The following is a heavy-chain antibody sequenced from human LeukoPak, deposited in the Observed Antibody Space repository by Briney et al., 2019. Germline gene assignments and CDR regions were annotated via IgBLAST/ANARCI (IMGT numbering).Heavy chain of an antibody. Sequence: ASVKVSCKASGYTFTSYDINWVRQATGQGLEWMGWMNPDSGNTGYAQKFQGRVTMTRNTSISTAYMELSSLRSEDRAVYYCAKVGDDSSGYYYYAFDIWDQGTMVTVSS. CDR2: MNPDSGNT. CDR1: GYTFTSYD. D-gene: IGHD3-22*01. CDR3: AKVGDDSSGYYYYAFDI. V-gene: IGHV1-8*01. J-gene: IGHJ3*02.